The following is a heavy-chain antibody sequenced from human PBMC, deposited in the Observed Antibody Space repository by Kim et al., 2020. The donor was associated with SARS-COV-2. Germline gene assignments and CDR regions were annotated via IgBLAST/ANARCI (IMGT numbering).Heavy chain of an antibody. CDR3: ARVADYGDYVSFDY. D-gene: IGHD4-17*01. V-gene: IGHV1-46*01. J-gene: IGHJ4*02. Sequence: AQKFQGRVTMTSDTSTSTVYMELSSLRSEDTAVYYCARVADYGDYVSFDYWGQGTLVTVSS.